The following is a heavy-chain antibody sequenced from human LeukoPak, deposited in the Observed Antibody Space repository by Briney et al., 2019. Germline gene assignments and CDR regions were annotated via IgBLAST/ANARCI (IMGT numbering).Heavy chain of an antibody. CDR3: ARVPRGGVRGVIEYYFDY. V-gene: IGHV4-31*03. J-gene: IGHJ4*02. D-gene: IGHD3-10*01. Sequence: SETLSLTCTVSGGSISSGGYYWSWIRQHPGKGLEWIGYIYYSGSTYYNPSLKSRVTISVDTSKNQFSLKLSSVTAADTAVYYCARVPRGGVRGVIEYYFDYWGQGTLVTVSS. CDR2: IYYSGST. CDR1: GGSISSGGYY.